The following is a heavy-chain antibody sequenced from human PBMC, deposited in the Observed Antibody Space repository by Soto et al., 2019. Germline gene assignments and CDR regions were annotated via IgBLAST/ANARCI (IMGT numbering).Heavy chain of an antibody. CDR1: GFAFSAYA. CDR2: ISGTGVPT. V-gene: IGHV3-23*01. J-gene: IGHJ5*02. CDR3: AKSFCSSSSCFFLWVDP. D-gene: IGHD2-2*01. Sequence: GGSLRLSCAASGFAFSAYAMSWVRQAPGKGLECISLISGTGVPTLYAESVKGRFSVSRDNSKDTLFLEMNNLRDDDTAIYYCAKSFCSSSSCFFLWVDPRGPGPLVTVSS.